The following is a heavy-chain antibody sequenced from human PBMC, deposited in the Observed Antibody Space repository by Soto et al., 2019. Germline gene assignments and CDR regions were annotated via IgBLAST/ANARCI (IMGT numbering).Heavy chain of an antibody. V-gene: IGHV4-59*01. CDR1: GGSISFYY. CDR2: IYYSVNT. Sequence: SETLSLTCTVSGGSISFYYWSWVRQPPGKGLEWIGHIYYSVNTNYNPSLNSRVTMSVDTSKNQFSLKLNSVTAAGTAVYYCADYDFWSGYYKYWGHGTLVTVSS. CDR3: ADYDFWSGYYKY. J-gene: IGHJ4*01. D-gene: IGHD3-3*01.